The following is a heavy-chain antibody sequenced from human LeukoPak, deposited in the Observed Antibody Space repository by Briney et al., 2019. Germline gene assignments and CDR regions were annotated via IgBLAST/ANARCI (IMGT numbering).Heavy chain of an antibody. D-gene: IGHD2-2*01. Sequence: ASVKVSCKASGYTFTGYYMHWVRQAPGQGLEWMGWINPNSGGNNYAQKFQCWVTTTRDTSISTAYMELSRLRSDDTAVYYCARGRIVVVPAATPAYYFDYWGQGTLVTVSS. J-gene: IGHJ4*02. CDR1: GYTFTGYY. CDR2: INPNSGGN. CDR3: ARGRIVVVPAATPAYYFDY. V-gene: IGHV1-2*04.